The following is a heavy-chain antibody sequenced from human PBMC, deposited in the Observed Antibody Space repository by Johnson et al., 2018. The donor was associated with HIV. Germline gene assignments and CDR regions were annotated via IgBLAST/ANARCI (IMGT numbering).Heavy chain of an antibody. J-gene: IGHJ3*02. D-gene: IGHD5-24*01. V-gene: IGHV3-30*04. CDR3: ARDSQIDGEAGDAFDI. CDR2: ISYDGSNK. Sequence: QVQLVESGGGVVQPGRSLRLSCAASGFTFSSYAMHWVRQAPGKGLEWVAVISYDGSNKYYADSVKGRFTISRDNSKNTLYLQMNSLRSEDTSVYYCARDSQIDGEAGDAFDIWGQGTMVTVSS. CDR1: GFTFSSYA.